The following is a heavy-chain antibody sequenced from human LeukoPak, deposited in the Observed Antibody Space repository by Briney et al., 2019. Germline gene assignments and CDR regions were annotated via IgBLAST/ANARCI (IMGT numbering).Heavy chain of an antibody. Sequence: GGSLRLSCAASGFTFSSYWMNWVRQAPGKGLEWVANIKEDGSETNYVDSVKGRFTISRDNAKNSLYLQMNNLRTEDTAVYYCARDPAYNWNYYFDYWGQGTLVTVSS. D-gene: IGHD1-7*01. CDR3: ARDPAYNWNYYFDY. J-gene: IGHJ4*02. CDR1: GFTFSSYW. CDR2: IKEDGSET. V-gene: IGHV3-7*01.